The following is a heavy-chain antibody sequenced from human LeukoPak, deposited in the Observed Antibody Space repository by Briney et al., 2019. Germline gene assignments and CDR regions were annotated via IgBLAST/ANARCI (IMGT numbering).Heavy chain of an antibody. J-gene: IGHJ4*02. CDR1: GYTFTSYD. D-gene: IGHD3-22*01. CDR2: MNPNSGNT. Sequence: ASVKVSCKASGYTFTSYDINWVRQATGQGLEWMGWMNPNSGNTGYAQKFQGRVTMTRNTSISTAYMELSSLRSEDTAVYYCARGTRGYYDSSGYYPVDYWGQGTLVTVSS. CDR3: ARGTRGYYDSSGYYPVDY. V-gene: IGHV1-8*01.